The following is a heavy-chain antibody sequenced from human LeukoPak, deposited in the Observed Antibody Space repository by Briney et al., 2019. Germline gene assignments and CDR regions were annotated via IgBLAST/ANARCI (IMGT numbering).Heavy chain of an antibody. J-gene: IGHJ5*02. CDR3: AKDTSAMQVRWFDP. Sequence: PGGSLRLSCAASGFTFSSYAMSWVRQAPGKGLEWVSAIGGSGGSTYYADSVKGRFTISRDNSKNTLYLQMNSLRAEDTAVYYCAKDTSAMQVRWFDPWGQGTLVTVSS. D-gene: IGHD2-2*01. CDR2: IGGSGGST. V-gene: IGHV3-23*01. CDR1: GFTFSSYA.